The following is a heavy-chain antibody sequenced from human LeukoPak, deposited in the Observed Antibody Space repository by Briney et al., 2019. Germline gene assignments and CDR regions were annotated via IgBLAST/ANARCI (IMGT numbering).Heavy chain of an antibody. J-gene: IGHJ3*02. CDR2: IIPILGVT. V-gene: IGHV1-69*04. Sequence: ASVKVSCKASGYTFTSYGISWVRQAPGQGLEWMGRIIPILGVTDYAQRFQGRVMITADKSSSTAYMELSGLRSGDTAVYYCARMRLSASVTALGRALDIWGQGTMVTVSS. CDR3: ARMRLSASVTALGRALDI. CDR1: GYTFTSYG. D-gene: IGHD2-21*02.